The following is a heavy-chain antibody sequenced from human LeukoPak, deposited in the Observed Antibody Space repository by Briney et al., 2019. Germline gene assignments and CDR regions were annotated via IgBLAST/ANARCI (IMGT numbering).Heavy chain of an antibody. CDR1: GGSISSYY. Sequence: SETLSLTCTVSGGSISSYYWSWLRQPPGKGLEWIGYIYYSGSTNYNPSLKSRVTISVDTSKNQFSLKLSSVTAADTAVYYCARDQSGYYYDSSGSGYYYYMDVWGKGTTVTVSS. V-gene: IGHV4-59*01. CDR3: ARDQSGYYYDSSGSGYYYYMDV. D-gene: IGHD3-22*01. CDR2: IYYSGST. J-gene: IGHJ6*03.